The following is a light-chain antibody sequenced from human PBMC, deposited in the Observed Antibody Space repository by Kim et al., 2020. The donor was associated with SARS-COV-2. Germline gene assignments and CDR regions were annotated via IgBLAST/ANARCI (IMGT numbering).Light chain of an antibody. J-gene: IGLJ3*02. CDR3: QVWDSSSDLVV. Sequence: SYELTQPPSASVAPGKTARISCGGNNVGSKTVEWYQQKPGQAPVLVIYYDTDRPSGIPERFSGSSSGNTATLTISRVEAGDEADYYCQVWDSSSDLVVFG. V-gene: IGLV3-21*04. CDR1: NVGSKT. CDR2: YDT.